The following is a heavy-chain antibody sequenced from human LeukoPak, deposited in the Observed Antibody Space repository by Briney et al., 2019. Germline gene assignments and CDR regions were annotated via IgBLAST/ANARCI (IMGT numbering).Heavy chain of an antibody. Sequence: GGSLRLSCAASGFTFSSYAMSWVRQAPGKGLEWVSAISGSGGSTYYADSVKGRFTISRDNSKNTLYLQMNSLRAEDTAVYYCAKVEDEYSSSWYVYYFDYWGQGTLVTVSP. CDR1: GFTFSSYA. CDR3: AKVEDEYSSSWYVYYFDY. J-gene: IGHJ4*02. CDR2: ISGSGGST. V-gene: IGHV3-23*01. D-gene: IGHD6-13*01.